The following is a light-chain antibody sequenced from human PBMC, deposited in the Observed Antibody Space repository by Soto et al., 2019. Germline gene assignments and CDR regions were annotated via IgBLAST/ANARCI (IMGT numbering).Light chain of an antibody. V-gene: IGKV3-11*01. CDR2: DAS. Sequence: EVVLTQSPATLSLSPGGSATLPCRASQNVDNYLAWYQQKPGQAPRLLIYDASNRATGIPARFSGSGSGTAFTLTISSLEPEDSAVYYCQQCSFWPRITFGQGTRLEIK. CDR1: QNVDNY. CDR3: QQCSFWPRIT. J-gene: IGKJ5*01.